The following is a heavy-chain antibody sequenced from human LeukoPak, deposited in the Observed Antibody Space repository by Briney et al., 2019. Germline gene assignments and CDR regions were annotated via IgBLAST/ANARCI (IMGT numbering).Heavy chain of an antibody. Sequence: SEILSLTCAVSGGSISSGGYSWSWIRQPPGKGLEWIGYIYYSGSTYYNPSLKSRVTISVDTSKNQFSLKLSSVTAADTAVYYCARCLYGDYFDYWGQGTLVTVSS. D-gene: IGHD4-17*01. J-gene: IGHJ4*02. CDR3: ARCLYGDYFDY. CDR2: IYYSGST. CDR1: GGSISSGGYS. V-gene: IGHV4-30-4*07.